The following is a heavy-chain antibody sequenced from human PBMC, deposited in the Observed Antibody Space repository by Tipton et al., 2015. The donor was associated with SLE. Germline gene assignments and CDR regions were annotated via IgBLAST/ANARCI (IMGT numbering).Heavy chain of an antibody. Sequence: TLSLTCTVSGGSISSYYWSWIRQPPRKGLEWIGYIYYSGSTNYNPSLKSRGTISVDTSKNQFSLKLSSVTAADTAVYYCARANGDYVQDYWGQGTLVTVSS. V-gene: IGHV4-59*01. CDR2: IYYSGST. CDR3: ARANGDYVQDY. D-gene: IGHD4-17*01. J-gene: IGHJ4*02. CDR1: GGSISSYY.